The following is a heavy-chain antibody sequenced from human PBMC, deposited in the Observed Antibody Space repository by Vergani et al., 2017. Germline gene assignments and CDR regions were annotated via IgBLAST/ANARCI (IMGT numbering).Heavy chain of an antibody. D-gene: IGHD6-13*01. V-gene: IGHV4-39*01. Sequence: QLQLQESGPGLVKPSETLSLTCTVSGGSISSSSYYWGWIRQPPGKGLEWIGSIYYSGSNYYNPSLKSRVTISVDTSKNQFSLELSSVTAADTAVYYCARIMAAAGFIDYWGQGTLVTVSS. CDR3: ARIMAAAGFIDY. CDR2: IYYSGSN. J-gene: IGHJ4*02. CDR1: GGSISSSSYY.